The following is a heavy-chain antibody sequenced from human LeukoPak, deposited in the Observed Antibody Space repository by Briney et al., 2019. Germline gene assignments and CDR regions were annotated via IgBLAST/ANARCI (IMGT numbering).Heavy chain of an antibody. D-gene: IGHD1-14*01. J-gene: IGHJ4*02. CDR1: GLTFSTSG. Sequence: GSLRLSCTASGLTFSTSGFNWVRQAPGKGLEWVASIGPTGSDRYHADSIKGRFTISRDNANNFPYLQMNSLRAEDTAVYYCATETNGRHYDYWGQGTLLTVSS. CDR2: IGPTGSDR. CDR3: ATETNGRHYDY. V-gene: IGHV3-21*06.